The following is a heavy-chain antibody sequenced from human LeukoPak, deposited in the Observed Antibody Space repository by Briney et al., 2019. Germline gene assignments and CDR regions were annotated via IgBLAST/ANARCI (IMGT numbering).Heavy chain of an antibody. CDR3: ARRDYYGSGSPDY. J-gene: IGHJ4*02. CDR1: GFTFDDYD. D-gene: IGHD3-10*01. Sequence: GGSLRLSCAASGFTFDDYDMSWVRQAPGKGLEWVSGINWNGGSTGYADSVKGRFTIPRDNAKNSLYLQMNSLRAEDTALYYCARRDYYGSGSPDYWGQGTLVTVSS. CDR2: INWNGGST. V-gene: IGHV3-20*04.